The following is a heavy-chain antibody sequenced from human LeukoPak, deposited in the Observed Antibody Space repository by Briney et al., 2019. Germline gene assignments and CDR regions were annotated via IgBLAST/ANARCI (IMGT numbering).Heavy chain of an antibody. V-gene: IGHV3-20*01. Sequence: PGGSLRLSCATSGFTFDDYGMSWVRQAPGKGLEWVSGINWNGGSTGYADSVKGRFTISRDNAKNSLYLQMNSLRAEDTALYHCARGPSTRYYFDYWGQGTLVTVSS. CDR3: ARGPSTRYYFDY. CDR2: INWNGGST. J-gene: IGHJ4*02. CDR1: GFTFDDYG. D-gene: IGHD2-2*01.